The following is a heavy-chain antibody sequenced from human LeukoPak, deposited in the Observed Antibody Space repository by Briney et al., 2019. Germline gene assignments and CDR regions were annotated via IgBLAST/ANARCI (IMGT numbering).Heavy chain of an antibody. Sequence: SETLSLTCVVYGGSFSGYYWSWIRQSPGKGLEWIGEINHRGSTNYNPSLKRRVTISLDTSKNQFSLKLSSVTAADTAVYYCARGPYVDTAMVRGYYYYYMDVWGKGTTVTISS. CDR2: INHRGST. CDR3: ARGPYVDTAMVRGYYYYYMDV. V-gene: IGHV4-34*01. J-gene: IGHJ6*03. CDR1: GGSFSGYY. D-gene: IGHD5-18*01.